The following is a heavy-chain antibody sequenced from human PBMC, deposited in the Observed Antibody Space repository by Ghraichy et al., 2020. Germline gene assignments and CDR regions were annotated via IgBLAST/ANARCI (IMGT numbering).Heavy chain of an antibody. CDR2: IYSVGST. Sequence: GESLNISCAASGFTVGNNYMTWVRQAPGKGLEWVSVIYSVGSTYYADSARGRFIISRDSSKNTLYLQMNSLRAEDTAVYYCAARIGRPFWGQGTLVTVSA. CDR3: AARIGRPF. V-gene: IGHV3-53*01. J-gene: IGHJ4*02. D-gene: IGHD1-26*01. CDR1: GFTVGNNY.